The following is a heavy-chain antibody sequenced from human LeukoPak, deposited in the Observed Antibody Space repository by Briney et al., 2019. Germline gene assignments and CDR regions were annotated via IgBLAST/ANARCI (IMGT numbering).Heavy chain of an antibody. Sequence: HAGGSLRLSCAASGFTVSSNYMSWIRQAPGKGLEWVSIIYSGGSTYYADSVKGRFTISRDNSKNTLYLQMNSLRAEDTAVYYCAKDHGSGEGDLDYWGQGTLVTVSS. V-gene: IGHV3-53*01. CDR3: AKDHGSGEGDLDY. CDR1: GFTVSSNY. D-gene: IGHD3-10*01. CDR2: IYSGGST. J-gene: IGHJ4*02.